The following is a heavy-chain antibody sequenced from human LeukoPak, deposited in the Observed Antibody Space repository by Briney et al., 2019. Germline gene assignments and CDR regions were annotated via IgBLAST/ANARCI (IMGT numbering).Heavy chain of an antibody. Sequence: ASVKVSCTASGYTFTSYYMHWVRQAPGQGPEWMGIINPSGGTTTYAQKFQGRVTMTRDTSTSTVYMELSSLRSEDTAVYYCARDVSSSWYFDLWGRGTLVTVSS. V-gene: IGHV1-46*01. CDR3: ARDVSSSWYFDL. CDR1: GYTFTSYY. J-gene: IGHJ2*01. CDR2: INPSGGTT. D-gene: IGHD6-6*01.